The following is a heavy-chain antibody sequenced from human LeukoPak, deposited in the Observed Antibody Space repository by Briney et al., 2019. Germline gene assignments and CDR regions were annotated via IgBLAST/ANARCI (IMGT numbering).Heavy chain of an antibody. CDR2: IKSKTDGGTT. CDR1: GFTFSNAW. Sequence: GGSLRLSCAASGFTFSNAWMSWVRQAPGKGLEWVGCIKSKTDGGTTDYAAPVKGRFTISRDDSKNTLYLQMNSLKTEDTAVYYCTIEYGDSSSCFDYWGQGTLVTVSS. D-gene: IGHD6-13*01. CDR3: TIEYGDSSSCFDY. V-gene: IGHV3-15*01. J-gene: IGHJ4*02.